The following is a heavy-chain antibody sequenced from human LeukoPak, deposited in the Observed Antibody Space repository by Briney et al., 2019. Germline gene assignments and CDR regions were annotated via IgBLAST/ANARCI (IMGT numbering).Heavy chain of an antibody. CDR1: GGSFSGYY. CDR3: ARAWYSSSFFDY. CDR2: IYYSGST. D-gene: IGHD6-6*01. J-gene: IGHJ4*02. Sequence: SETLSLTCAVYGGSFSGYYWSWIRQPPGKGLEWIGYIYYSGSTNYNPSLKSRVTISVDTSKNQFSLKLSSVTAADTAVYYCARAWYSSSFFDYWGQGTLVTVSS. V-gene: IGHV4-59*01.